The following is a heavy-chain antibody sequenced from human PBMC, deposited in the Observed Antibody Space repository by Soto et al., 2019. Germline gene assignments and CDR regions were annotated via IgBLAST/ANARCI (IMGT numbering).Heavy chain of an antibody. Sequence: ASVKVSCKASGGTFSSYAISWVRQAPGQGLEWMGGIIPIFGTANYAQKFRGRVTITADKSTSTAYMELSSLRSEDTAVYYCATTLGWPYYDSSGYYYRTDYWGQGTLVTVSS. CDR3: ATTLGWPYYDSSGYYYRTDY. V-gene: IGHV1-69*06. D-gene: IGHD3-22*01. CDR2: IIPIFGTA. J-gene: IGHJ4*02. CDR1: GGTFSSYA.